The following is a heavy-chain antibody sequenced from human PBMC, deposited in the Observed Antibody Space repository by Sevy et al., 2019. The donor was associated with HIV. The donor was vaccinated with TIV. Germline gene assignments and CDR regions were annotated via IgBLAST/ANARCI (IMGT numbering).Heavy chain of an antibody. V-gene: IGHV3-30*04. CDR2: ISHDGNYK. D-gene: IGHD2-21*02. J-gene: IGHJ4*02. Sequence: GGSLRLSCAGSGFTFNSYDMHWVRQAPGKGLEWVAVISHDGNYKNYADSVKVRFTISRYNFKNTLYLLMNSLRVEDTAVYFCARLFSCGGDCYYLDYWGQGALVTVSS. CDR3: ARLFSCGGDCYYLDY. CDR1: GFTFNSYD.